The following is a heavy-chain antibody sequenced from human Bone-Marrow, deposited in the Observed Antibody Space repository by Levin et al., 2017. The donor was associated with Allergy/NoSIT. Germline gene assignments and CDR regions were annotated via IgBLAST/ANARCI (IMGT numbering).Heavy chain of an antibody. V-gene: IGHV3-30-3*01. CDR3: ARDFAQVGYDSSGFFDY. D-gene: IGHD3-22*01. CDR1: GFTFSSYA. J-gene: IGHJ4*02. Sequence: GGSLRLSCAASGFTFSSYAMHWVRQAPGKGLEWVAVISYDGSNKYYADSVKGRFTISRDNSKNTLYLQMNSLRAEDTAVYYCARDFAQVGYDSSGFFDYWGQGTLVTVSS. CDR2: ISYDGSNK.